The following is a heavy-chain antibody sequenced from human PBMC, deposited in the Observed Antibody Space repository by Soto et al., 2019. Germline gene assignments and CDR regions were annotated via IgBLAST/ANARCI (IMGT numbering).Heavy chain of an antibody. Sequence: GESLKISCKGSGYSFTSYWIGWVRQMPGKGLEWIGIFYPGDSDTRYSPSFQGQVTFSADKSISTAYLQWSSLKASDTAMYYCARHRNYGDYLIDYWGQGTLVTVSS. V-gene: IGHV5-51*01. CDR3: ARHRNYGDYLIDY. D-gene: IGHD4-17*01. CDR2: FYPGDSDT. CDR1: GYSFTSYW. J-gene: IGHJ4*02.